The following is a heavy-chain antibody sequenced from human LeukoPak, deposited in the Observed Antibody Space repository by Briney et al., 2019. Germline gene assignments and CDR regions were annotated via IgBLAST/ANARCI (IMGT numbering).Heavy chain of an antibody. J-gene: IGHJ3*02. V-gene: IGHV1-46*03. Sequence: ASVKVSCKASGYTFTSYYMHWVRQAPGQGLEWMGIINPSGGSTSYAQKFQGRVTMTRDTSTSTVYMELSSLRSEDTAVYYCARGLRYSYGPTGKHDAFDIWDQGTMVTVSS. CDR1: GYTFTSYY. CDR2: INPSGGST. CDR3: ARGLRYSYGPTGKHDAFDI. D-gene: IGHD5-18*01.